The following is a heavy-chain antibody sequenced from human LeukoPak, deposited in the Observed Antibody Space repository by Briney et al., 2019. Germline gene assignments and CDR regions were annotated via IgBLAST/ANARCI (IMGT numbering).Heavy chain of an antibody. V-gene: IGHV4-34*01. CDR2: INHSGST. CDR3: ARGRRYCSSTSCYTDY. CDR1: GGSFSGYY. J-gene: IGHJ4*02. D-gene: IGHD2-2*01. Sequence: SETLSLTCAVYGGSFSGYYWSWIRQPPGKGLEWIGEINHSGSTNYNPSLKSRVTISVDTSKNQFSLKLSSVTAADTAVYYCARGRRYCSSTSCYTDYWGQGTLVTVSS.